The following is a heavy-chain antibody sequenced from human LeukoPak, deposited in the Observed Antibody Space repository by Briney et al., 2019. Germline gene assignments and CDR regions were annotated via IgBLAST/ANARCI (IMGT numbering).Heavy chain of an antibody. D-gene: IGHD6-13*01. J-gene: IGHJ6*03. Sequence: GGSLRLSCAASSGFTFSNYAMHWVRQAPGKGLEWMAVISYDGSNKYYADSVKGRFTISRDNSKNTLYLQMNSLRGEDTALYYCAKGGIYRGYYYYYMDVWGKGTTVTISS. CDR2: ISYDGSNK. CDR1: GFTFSNYA. CDR3: AKGGIYRGYYYYYMDV. V-gene: IGHV3-30*04.